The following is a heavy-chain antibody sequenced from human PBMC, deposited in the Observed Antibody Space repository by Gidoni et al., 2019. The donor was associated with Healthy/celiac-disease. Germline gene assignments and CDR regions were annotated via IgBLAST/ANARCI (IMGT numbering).Heavy chain of an antibody. V-gene: IGHV3-21*01. CDR2: ISSSSSYI. Sequence: EVQLVESGGGLVKTGGSLRLSCAASGFTFSSYSMNWVRQAPGRGLEWVSAISSSSSYIYYADSVKGRFTISRDNAKNSLYLQMNSLGAEDTAVYYCARGQENIDPWGQGTLVTVSS. J-gene: IGHJ5*02. CDR1: GFTFSSYS. CDR3: ARGQENIDP.